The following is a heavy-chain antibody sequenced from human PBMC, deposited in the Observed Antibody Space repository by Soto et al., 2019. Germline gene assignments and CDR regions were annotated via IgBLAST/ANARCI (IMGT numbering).Heavy chain of an antibody. Sequence: GESLKISCKGSGYSFTSYWIGWVRQMPGKGLEWMGIIYPGDSDTRYSPSFQGQVTISADKSISTAYLQWSSLKASDTAMYYCARGASGYCSGGSCHAKAPYYYYGMDVWGQGTTVTVFS. J-gene: IGHJ6*02. CDR2: IYPGDSDT. CDR1: GYSFTSYW. V-gene: IGHV5-51*01. CDR3: ARGASGYCSGGSCHAKAPYYYYGMDV. D-gene: IGHD2-15*01.